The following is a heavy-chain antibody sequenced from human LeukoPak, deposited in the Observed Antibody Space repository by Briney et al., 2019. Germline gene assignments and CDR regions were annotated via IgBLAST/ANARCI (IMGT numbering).Heavy chain of an antibody. V-gene: IGHV3-21*01. Sequence: GGSLRLSCAASGFTFSSCSMNWVRQAPGKGLEWVSSISSSSSYIYYADSVKGRFTISRDNAKNSLYLQMNSLRAEDTAVYYCARGLPFFTIFGVVPPVGMDVWGQGTTVTVSS. J-gene: IGHJ6*02. CDR3: ARGLPFFTIFGVVPPVGMDV. D-gene: IGHD3-3*01. CDR1: GFTFSSCS. CDR2: ISSSSSYI.